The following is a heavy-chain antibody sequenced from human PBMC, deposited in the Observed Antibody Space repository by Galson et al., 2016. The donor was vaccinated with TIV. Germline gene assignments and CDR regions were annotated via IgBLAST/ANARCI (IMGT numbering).Heavy chain of an antibody. CDR1: GFSFSLSS. CDR3: ARTYYYDSSAYSFDAFDV. Sequence: SLRLSCAASGFSFSLSSMNWVRQAPGRGLERVSSISSGSPYIYYADSVKGRFTISRDNAKNSLYLQMNSLRAEDTAVYYCARTYYYDSSAYSFDAFDVWGQGTMVTVSS. V-gene: IGHV3-21*01. D-gene: IGHD3-22*01. J-gene: IGHJ3*01. CDR2: ISSGSPYI.